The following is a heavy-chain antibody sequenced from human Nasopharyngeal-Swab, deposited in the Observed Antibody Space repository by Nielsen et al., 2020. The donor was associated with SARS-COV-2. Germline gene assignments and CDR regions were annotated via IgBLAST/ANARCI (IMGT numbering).Heavy chain of an antibody. CDR1: GFTFSSYG. D-gene: IGHD4-17*01. Sequence: GGSLRLSCAASGFTFSSYGMHWVRQAPGKGQERVAVIWYDGSNKYYADSVKGRFTISRDNSKNTLYLQMNSLRAEDTAVYYCARDNLDYGDYNPEDYYYYYGMDVWGQGTTVTVSS. J-gene: IGHJ6*02. V-gene: IGHV3-33*01. CDR2: IWYDGSNK. CDR3: ARDNLDYGDYNPEDYYYYYGMDV.